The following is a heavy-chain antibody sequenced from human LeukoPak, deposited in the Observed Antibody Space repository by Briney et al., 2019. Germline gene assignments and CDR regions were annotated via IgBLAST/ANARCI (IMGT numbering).Heavy chain of an antibody. J-gene: IGHJ4*02. D-gene: IGHD5-18*01. CDR3: ARVGYSYGYVDY. V-gene: IGHV4-59*01. CDR1: GDSINSYY. CDR2: IYYSGST. Sequence: PSETLSLTCTVSGDSINSYYWSWIRQPPAKGLEWIGYIYYSGSTNYNPSLKSRVTISVDTSKNQFSLKLNSVTAADTAVYYCARVGYSYGYVDYWGQGALVTVSS.